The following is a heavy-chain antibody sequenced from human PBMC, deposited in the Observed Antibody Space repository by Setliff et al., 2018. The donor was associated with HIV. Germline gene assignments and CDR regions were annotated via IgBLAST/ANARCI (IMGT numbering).Heavy chain of an antibody. V-gene: IGHV4-59*01. CDR3: ARGVVDYDFWSGSGDYYYMDV. Sequence: KASETLSLTCTVSGGSISSYYWSWIRQSPGKGLEWIGYFYYSGTTNYNPSLKSRVTISADTSKNQISLKVKSVTAADTAVYYCARGVVDYDFWSGSGDYYYMDVWGKGTTVTVSS. CDR1: GGSISSYY. CDR2: FYYSGTT. J-gene: IGHJ6*03. D-gene: IGHD3-3*01.